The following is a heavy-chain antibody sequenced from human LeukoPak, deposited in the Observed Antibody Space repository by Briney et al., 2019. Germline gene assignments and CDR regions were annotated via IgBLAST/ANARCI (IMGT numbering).Heavy chain of an antibody. Sequence: ASVKVSCKASGYTFTGYYMHWVRQAPGQGLEWMGWINPSSGGTNYAQKFQGWVTMTRDTSISTAYMELSSLRSDDTALYYCATKPYSNWGQGTLVTVSS. V-gene: IGHV1-2*04. CDR1: GYTFTGYY. CDR3: ATKPYSN. D-gene: IGHD2-15*01. CDR2: INPSSGGT. J-gene: IGHJ4*02.